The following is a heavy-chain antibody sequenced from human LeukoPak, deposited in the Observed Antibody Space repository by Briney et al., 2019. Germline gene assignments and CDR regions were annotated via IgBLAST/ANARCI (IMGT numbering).Heavy chain of an antibody. Sequence: GSLRLSCAASGFTFSDYAMHWVRQAPGKGLEWVAVISKDGSDKYYPGSVRGRFTISRDKSKNTIYLQMDSLRAEDTAIYYCARDYWWNYDYWGQGTLVTVSS. CDR2: ISKDGSDK. CDR1: GFTFSDYA. V-gene: IGHV3-30-3*01. CDR3: ARDYWWNYDY. D-gene: IGHD1-7*01. J-gene: IGHJ4*02.